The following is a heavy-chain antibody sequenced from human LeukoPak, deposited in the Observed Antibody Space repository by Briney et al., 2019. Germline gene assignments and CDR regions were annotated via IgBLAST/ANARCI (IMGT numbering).Heavy chain of an antibody. CDR3: AKDRSSLSAFDI. D-gene: IGHD6-6*01. CDR1: GFTFSSYA. J-gene: IGHJ3*02. CDR2: ISGSGGRT. V-gene: IGHV3-23*01. Sequence: GGSLRLSCAASGFTFSSYAMSWVRQAPGKGLEWVSGISGSGGRTYYADSMKGRFTISRDNSKNTLYLQMNSLRAEDTAVYYCAKDRSSLSAFDIWGQGTMVTVSS.